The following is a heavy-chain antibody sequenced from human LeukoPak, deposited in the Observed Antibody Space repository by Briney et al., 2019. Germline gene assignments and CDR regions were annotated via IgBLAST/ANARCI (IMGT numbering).Heavy chain of an antibody. V-gene: IGHV1-46*01. CDR1: GYTFTNYY. CDR2: INPSGGSA. D-gene: IGHD3-16*01. J-gene: IGHJ4*02. CDR3: ARQGTYGNAIGLGY. Sequence: ASVKVSCKASGYTFTNYYMHWVRQAPGQGLEWMGRINPSGGSANYAQKFQGRVTMTRDTSTSTVYMELSSLRSEDTAVYYCARQGTYGNAIGLGYWGQGTLSPSPQ.